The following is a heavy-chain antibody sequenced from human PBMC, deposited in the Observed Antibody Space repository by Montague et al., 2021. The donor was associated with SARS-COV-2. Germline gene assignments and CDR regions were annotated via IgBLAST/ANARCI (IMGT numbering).Heavy chain of an antibody. J-gene: IGHJ6*03. Sequence: SETLSLTCAVYGGSFSGYYWSWIRQPPGKGLEWIGEINHSGSTNXNPSLKSRVTISVDTSKNQFSLKLSSVTAADTAVYYCARARQDVVVPALGIGAYYYYYYMDVWGKGTPVTVSS. CDR1: GGSFSGYY. V-gene: IGHV4-34*01. D-gene: IGHD2-2*01. CDR3: ARARQDVVVPALGIGAYYYYYYMDV. CDR2: INHSGST.